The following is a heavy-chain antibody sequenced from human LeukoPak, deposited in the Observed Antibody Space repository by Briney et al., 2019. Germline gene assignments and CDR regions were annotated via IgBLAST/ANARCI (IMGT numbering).Heavy chain of an antibody. Sequence: SETLSLTCAVSGGSISSSSYYWGWIRQPPGKGLEWIGSIYYSGSTYYNPSLKSRVTMSVDTSKNQFSPKLSSVTAADTAVYYCARHAIAVAGTGYFDYWGQGTLVTVSS. CDR3: ARHAIAVAGTGYFDY. CDR2: IYYSGST. CDR1: GGSISSSSYY. J-gene: IGHJ4*02. V-gene: IGHV4-39*01. D-gene: IGHD6-19*01.